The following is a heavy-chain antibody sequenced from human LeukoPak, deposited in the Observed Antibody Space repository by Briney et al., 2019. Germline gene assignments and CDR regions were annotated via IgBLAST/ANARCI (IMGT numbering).Heavy chain of an antibody. CDR3: ARGYSYGSTDY. V-gene: IGHV1-2*04. J-gene: IGHJ4*02. CDR2: INPNSGGT. CDR1: GYTFTGYY. Sequence: ASVKVSCKASGYTFTGYYMHWVRQAPGQGLEWMGWINPNSGGTNYAQKFQGWVTMTRDTSISTAYMELSSLRSEDTAVYYCARGYSYGSTDYWGQGTLVTVSS. D-gene: IGHD5-18*01.